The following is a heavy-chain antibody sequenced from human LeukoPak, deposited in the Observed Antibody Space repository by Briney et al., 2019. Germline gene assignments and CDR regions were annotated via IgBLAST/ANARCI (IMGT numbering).Heavy chain of an antibody. Sequence: ASVKVSCKDSGYTLTDHYMHWVRQAPGQGLEWMGRINPSSGDANYAQRFQGRVFMTRDTSISTVYMELSSLRSDDTAVYYCARGAAVGQTRDYWGQGTLVTVSS. CDR3: ARGAAVGQTRDY. J-gene: IGHJ4*02. D-gene: IGHD6-13*01. V-gene: IGHV1-2*06. CDR2: INPSSGDA. CDR1: GYTLTDHY.